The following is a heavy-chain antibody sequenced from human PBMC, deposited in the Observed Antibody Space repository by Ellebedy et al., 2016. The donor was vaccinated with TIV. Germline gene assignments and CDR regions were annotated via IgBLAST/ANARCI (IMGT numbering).Heavy chain of an antibody. J-gene: IGHJ5*02. V-gene: IGHV3-7*01. D-gene: IGHD4-17*01. CDR2: IYQDGSDQ. CDR1: GFSFRSYW. CDR3: ARRGSYGDYAVQVNSWFDP. Sequence: GESLKISRAASGFSFRSYWMSWVRQAPGKGLEWVANIYQDGSDQYYVDSVKGRFTISRDNANNSLFLQMNSLRAEDTAVYYCARRGSYGDYAVQVNSWFDPWGRGTLVTVSS.